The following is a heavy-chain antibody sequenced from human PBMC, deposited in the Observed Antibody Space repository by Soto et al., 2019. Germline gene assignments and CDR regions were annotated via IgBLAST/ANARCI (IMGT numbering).Heavy chain of an antibody. CDR2: ISSSSSYI. CDR1: GFTFSSYS. Sequence: EVQLVESGGGLVKPGGSLRLSCAASGFTFSSYSMNWVRQAPGKGLEWVSSISSSSSYIYYADSVKGRFTFSRDNDRSSLHLQRNSLGTEDTAMYYGAREYCSRSSCYSGGVGFDYWGQGTLVTVSS. V-gene: IGHV3-21*01. D-gene: IGHD2-15*01. CDR3: AREYCSRSSCYSGGVGFDY. J-gene: IGHJ4*02.